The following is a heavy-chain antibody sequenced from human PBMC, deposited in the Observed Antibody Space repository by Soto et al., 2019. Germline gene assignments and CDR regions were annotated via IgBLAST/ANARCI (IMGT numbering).Heavy chain of an antibody. CDR1: GYTFTSYY. CDR3: GRAQYGSGKRFDP. Sequence: ASVKVSCKASGYTFTSYYMHWVRQAPGQGLEWMGIINPSGGSTSYAQKFQGRVTMTRDASTSTVYMELSSLRSEDTAVYYCGRAQYGSGKRFDPWAREPRSPSPQ. V-gene: IGHV1-46*03. J-gene: IGHJ5*02. CDR2: INPSGGST. D-gene: IGHD3-10*01.